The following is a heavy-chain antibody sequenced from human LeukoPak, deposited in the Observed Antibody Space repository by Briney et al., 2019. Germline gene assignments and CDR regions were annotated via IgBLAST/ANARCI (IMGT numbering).Heavy chain of an antibody. Sequence: SETLSLTCTVSGGSISSYYWSWIRQPPGKGLEWIGYIYYSGSTNYNPSLKSRVTLSVDTSKNQFSLKLSSVTAADTAVYYCAREVRTYYYGSGSSDNWFDPWGQGTLVTVSS. D-gene: IGHD3-10*01. CDR2: IYYSGST. V-gene: IGHV4-59*01. J-gene: IGHJ5*02. CDR1: GGSISSYY. CDR3: AREVRTYYYGSGSSDNWFDP.